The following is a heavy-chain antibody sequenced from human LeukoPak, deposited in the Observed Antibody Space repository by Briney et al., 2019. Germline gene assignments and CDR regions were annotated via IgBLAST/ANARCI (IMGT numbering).Heavy chain of an antibody. CDR3: ARGPTPRSTDWYSCGSTTPYDY. CDR1: GYTFTGYY. CDR2: INPNSGGT. J-gene: IGHJ4*02. D-gene: IGHD6-19*01. V-gene: IGHV1-2*02. Sequence: GAPVSVSCTASGYTFTGYYMHWVRQAPGQGLGWMGWINPNSGGTIYAQKFQGRVTLTRDTSISTAYMEFSRLKSDDTAIYYCARGPTPRSTDWYSCGSTTPYDYWGQGSLVTVSS.